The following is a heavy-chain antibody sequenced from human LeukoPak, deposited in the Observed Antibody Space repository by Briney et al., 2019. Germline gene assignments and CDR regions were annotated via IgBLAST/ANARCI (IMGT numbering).Heavy chain of an antibody. V-gene: IGHV3-53*01. CDR2: LNSGGNT. CDR3: EALTDY. J-gene: IGHJ4*02. Sequence: GGSLRLSCAVSGLLVSSEHRIWVRQAPGKGLEWVSILNSGGNTYYADSVTGRFTISRDNFKNTLYLQMNSLRVEDTAVYYCEALTDYWGQGTLVTVSS. CDR1: GLLVSSEH.